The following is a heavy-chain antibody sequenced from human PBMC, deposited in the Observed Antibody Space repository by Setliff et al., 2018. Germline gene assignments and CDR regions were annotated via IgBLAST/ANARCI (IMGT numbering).Heavy chain of an antibody. J-gene: IGHJ4*02. D-gene: IGHD2-2*01. CDR3: TRGPKDFVVPPTANIFDY. V-gene: IGHV1-18*01. CDR2: ISAYNDNT. Sequence: ASVKVSCKASGYTFTNYGISWVRQAPGQGLEWMGWISAYNDNTNYAQKVQGRVTMTTDTSTSTAYMELRSLTSDDTAVYYCTRGPKDFVVPPTANIFDYWGQGTVVTAPQ. CDR1: GYTFTNYG.